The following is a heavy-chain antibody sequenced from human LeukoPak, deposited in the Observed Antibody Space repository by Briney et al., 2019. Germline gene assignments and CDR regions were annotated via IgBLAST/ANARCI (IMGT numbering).Heavy chain of an antibody. CDR3: ARIVGASCY. CDR2: IYYSGST. D-gene: IGHD1-26*01. Sequence: SETLSLTCTVSGGSISSSSYYWGWIRQPPGKGLEWIGSIYYSGSTYYNPSLKSRVTISVDTSKNQFSLKLSSVTAADTAVYYCARIVGASCYWGQGTLVTVSS. V-gene: IGHV4-39*01. CDR1: GGSISSSSYY. J-gene: IGHJ4*01.